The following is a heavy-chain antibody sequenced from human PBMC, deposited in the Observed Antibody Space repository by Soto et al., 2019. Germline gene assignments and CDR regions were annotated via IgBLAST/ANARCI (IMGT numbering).Heavy chain of an antibody. Sequence: GESLKISCKGSGYSFTSYWISWVRQMPEKGLEWMGRIDPSDSYTNYSPYFQGHVTISADKSISTAYLQWSSLKASDTAMYYCARYDDGIVVVPAAAYGMDVWGQGPTVTVYS. D-gene: IGHD2-2*01. V-gene: IGHV5-10-1*01. CDR1: GYSFTSYW. J-gene: IGHJ6*02. CDR2: IDPSDSYT. CDR3: ARYDDGIVVVPAAAYGMDV.